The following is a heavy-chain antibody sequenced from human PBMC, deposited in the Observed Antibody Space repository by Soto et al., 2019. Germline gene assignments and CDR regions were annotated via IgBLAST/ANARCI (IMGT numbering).Heavy chain of an antibody. CDR2: IIPIFGTA. Sequence: QVQLVQSGAEVKKPGSSVKVSCKASGGTFSSYAISWVRQAPGQGLEWMGGIIPIFGTANYAQKFQGRVTITADESTSTAYMELSSLRSEDTAVYYSARGPESGVLPDTYYFDYWGQGTLVTVSS. D-gene: IGHD3-10*01. J-gene: IGHJ4*02. CDR3: ARGPESGVLPDTYYFDY. CDR1: GGTFSSYA. V-gene: IGHV1-69*12.